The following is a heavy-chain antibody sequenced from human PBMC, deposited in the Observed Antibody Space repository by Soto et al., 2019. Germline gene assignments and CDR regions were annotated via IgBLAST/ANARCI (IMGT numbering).Heavy chain of an antibody. J-gene: IGHJ2*01. D-gene: IGHD3-22*01. V-gene: IGHV3-64*02. Sequence: GSLRLSCAASGFTFSSYAMHWVRQAPGKGLEYVSAISSNGGSTYYADSVKGRFTISRDNSKNTLYLQMGSLRAEDMAVYYCARVGHYYYDSSGYYSDWYFDLWGRGTLVTVSS. CDR3: ARVGHYYYDSSGYYSDWYFDL. CDR1: GFTFSSYA. CDR2: ISSNGGST.